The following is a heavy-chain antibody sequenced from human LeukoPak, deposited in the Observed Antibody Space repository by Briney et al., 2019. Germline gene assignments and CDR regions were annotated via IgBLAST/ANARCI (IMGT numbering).Heavy chain of an antibody. CDR3: ATGNYNWNYKFNRFDP. J-gene: IGHJ5*02. Sequence: APVKVSCKAAGYTFTSYGISWVRQAPGQGLEWMGWISAYNGNTNYAQKFQGRVTMTEDTSTDTAYMELSSLRSEDTAVYYCATGNYNWNYKFNRFDPWGQGTLVTVSS. CDR1: GYTFTSYG. CDR2: ISAYNGNT. V-gene: IGHV1-18*01. D-gene: IGHD1-7*01.